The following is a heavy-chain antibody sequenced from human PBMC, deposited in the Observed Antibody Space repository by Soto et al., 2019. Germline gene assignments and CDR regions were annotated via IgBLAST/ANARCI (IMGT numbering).Heavy chain of an antibody. Sequence: ASVKVSCKPSGYSFSNFYVHWVRQAPGQGLEWMGTIDTSSGTTSYTQKFQERVTMTRDTSMSTVYMELSRLRSEDTAVYYCARGAVVVPNGLIAGMDVWGLGTTVTVSS. CDR1: GYSFSNFY. CDR3: ARGAVVVPNGLIAGMDV. D-gene: IGHD2-15*01. J-gene: IGHJ6*02. CDR2: IDTSSGTT. V-gene: IGHV1-46*01.